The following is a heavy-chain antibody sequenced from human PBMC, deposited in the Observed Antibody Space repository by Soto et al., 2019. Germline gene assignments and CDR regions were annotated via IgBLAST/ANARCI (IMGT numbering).Heavy chain of an antibody. CDR1: GFTFNNYA. CDR3: ARDWALGGPQRY. V-gene: IGHV3-23*01. D-gene: IGHD3-16*01. J-gene: IGHJ4*02. CDR2: ISDGGDT. Sequence: EVQLLESGGGLVQPGGSLRLSCAASGFTFNNYAMSWVRQSATKGLEWVSGISDGGDTYYADSVRSRFTISRDNSKNTLSLQMNSLRLEDTAIYYCARDWALGGPQRYWGQGALVTVSS.